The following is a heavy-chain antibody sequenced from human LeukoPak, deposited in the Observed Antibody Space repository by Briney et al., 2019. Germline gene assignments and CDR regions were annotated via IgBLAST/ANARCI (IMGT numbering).Heavy chain of an antibody. Sequence: SETLSLTCTVSGGSISSYYWSWIRQPPGKGLEWIGYIYYSGSTNYNPSLKSRVTISVDTSKNQFSLKLSSVTAADTAVYYCARARKAWGSYRYGGAFDIWGQGTMVTVSS. V-gene: IGHV4-59*12. J-gene: IGHJ3*02. CDR2: IYYSGST. CDR3: ARARKAWGSYRYGGAFDI. D-gene: IGHD3-16*02. CDR1: GGSISSYY.